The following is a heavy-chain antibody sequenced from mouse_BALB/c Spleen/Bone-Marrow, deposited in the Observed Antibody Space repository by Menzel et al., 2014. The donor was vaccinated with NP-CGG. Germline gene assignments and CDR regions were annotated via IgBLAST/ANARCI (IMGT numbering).Heavy chain of an antibody. Sequence: VKLQESGAELMKPGASVKISCKATGYTLSSYWIEWVKQRPGHGLEWIGEILPGSGSTNYNEKFKGKATFTADTSSNTAYMQLSSVTSEDSAVYYCARGDYFDYWGQGTTLTVSS. J-gene: IGHJ2*01. CDR2: ILPGSGST. V-gene: IGHV1-9*01. CDR1: GYTLSSYW. CDR3: ARGDYFDY.